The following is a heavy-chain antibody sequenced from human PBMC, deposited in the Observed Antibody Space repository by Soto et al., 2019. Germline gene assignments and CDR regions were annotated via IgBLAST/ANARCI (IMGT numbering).Heavy chain of an antibody. CDR3: ASGLTAVAGTRYYFDY. J-gene: IGHJ4*02. CDR1: GGSISSSSYY. D-gene: IGHD6-19*01. V-gene: IGHV4-39*07. CDR2: IYYSGST. Sequence: ETLSLTCTVSGGSISSSSYYWGWIRQPPGKGLEWIGSIYYSGSTYYNPSPKSRVTISVDTSKNQFSLKLSSVTAADTAVYYCASGLTAVAGTRYYFDYWGQGTLVTVSS.